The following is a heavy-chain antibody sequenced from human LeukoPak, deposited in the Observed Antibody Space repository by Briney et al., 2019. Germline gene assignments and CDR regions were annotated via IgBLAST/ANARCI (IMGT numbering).Heavy chain of an antibody. Sequence: AVKVSCTASVGTFSSYAKSWVRQAPGQGLEWTGGVIPIFGTANYAQKCQGRVTITTDESTSTAYMELSSLRSEDTAVYYCARSPYSDYYYYYRDVWGKGTTVTVSS. D-gene: IGHD2-21*01. CDR1: VGTFSSYA. CDR2: VIPIFGTA. CDR3: ARSPYSDYYYYYRDV. J-gene: IGHJ6*03. V-gene: IGHV1-69*05.